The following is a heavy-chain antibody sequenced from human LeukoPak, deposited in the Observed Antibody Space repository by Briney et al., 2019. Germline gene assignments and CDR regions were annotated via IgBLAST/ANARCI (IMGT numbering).Heavy chain of an antibody. V-gene: IGHV4-59*08. CDR1: GGSISSYY. Sequence: SETLSLTWTVSGGSISSYYWSWIRPPPGKGLEWIGYIYYSGSTNYNPSLKSRVTISVDTSKNQFSLKLSSVTAADTAVYYCARSYYDILTGYLNWFDPWGQGTLVTVSS. CDR3: ARSYYDILTGYLNWFDP. J-gene: IGHJ5*02. CDR2: IYYSGST. D-gene: IGHD3-9*01.